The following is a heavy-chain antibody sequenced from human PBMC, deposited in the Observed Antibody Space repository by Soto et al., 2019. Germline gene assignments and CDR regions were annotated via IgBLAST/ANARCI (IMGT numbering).Heavy chain of an antibody. V-gene: IGHV4-59*01. Sequence: LSLTCTVSGGSISSYYWSWIRQPPGKGLEWVGYIYYSGSTNYNPSLKSRVTISVDTSKNQFSLKLSSVTAADTAVYYCASTGRDGYNADRGQGALVTVSS. CDR3: ASTGRDGYNAD. CDR1: GGSISSYY. J-gene: IGHJ4*02. CDR2: IYYSGST. D-gene: IGHD5-12*01.